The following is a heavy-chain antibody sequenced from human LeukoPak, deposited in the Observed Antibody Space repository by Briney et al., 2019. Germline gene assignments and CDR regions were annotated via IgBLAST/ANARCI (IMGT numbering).Heavy chain of an antibody. D-gene: IGHD1-1*01. V-gene: IGHV1-46*01. CDR3: ARERHATFYFGY. Sequence: ASVKVSCKASGYTFTTYYLHWVRQAPGQGLEWMGIINPSGGSTDYAQKFQGRVTVTRDMSTSTVFMELSSLRSEDTAMYYCARERHATFYFGYWGQGSLVTVSS. CDR2: INPSGGST. J-gene: IGHJ4*02. CDR1: GYTFTTYY.